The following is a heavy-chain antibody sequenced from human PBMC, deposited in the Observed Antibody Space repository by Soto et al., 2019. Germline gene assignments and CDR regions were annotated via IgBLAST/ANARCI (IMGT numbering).Heavy chain of an antibody. CDR1: GGSISSSNW. CDR3: ARVASLGVAAAENFDY. Sequence: SETLSLTCAVSGGSISSSNWWSWVRQPPGKGLEWIGEIYHSGSTNYNPSLKSRVTISVDKSKNQFSLKLSSVTAADTAVYYCARVASLGVAAAENFDYWGQGTLVTVSS. CDR2: IYHSGST. D-gene: IGHD6-13*01. V-gene: IGHV4-4*02. J-gene: IGHJ4*02.